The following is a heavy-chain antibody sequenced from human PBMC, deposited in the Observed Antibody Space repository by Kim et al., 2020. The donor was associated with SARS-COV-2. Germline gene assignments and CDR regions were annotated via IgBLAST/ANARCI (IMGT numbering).Heavy chain of an antibody. D-gene: IGHD3-10*01. Sequence: ASVKVSCKASGYTFTSYYMHWVRQAPGQGLEWMGIINPSGGSTSYAQKFQGRVTMTRDTSTSTVYMELSSLRSEDTAGYYCARSRFGENGLYYYYGMDVWGQGTTVTVSS. CDR3: ARSRFGENGLYYYYGMDV. V-gene: IGHV1-46*01. CDR2: INPSGGST. J-gene: IGHJ6*02. CDR1: GYTFTSYY.